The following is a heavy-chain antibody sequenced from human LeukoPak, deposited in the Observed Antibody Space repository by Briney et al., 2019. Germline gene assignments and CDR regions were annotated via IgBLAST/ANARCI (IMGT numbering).Heavy chain of an antibody. Sequence: PSETLSLTCTVSRGSISTSNYYWGWVRQPPGKALEWIGNIFYSGSTYYSPSLKSRVTISVDTSKNQFSLKLSSVTAADTAVYYCAILAVPDFDYWGQGTLVTVSS. V-gene: IGHV4-39*01. CDR3: AILAVPDFDY. CDR1: RGSISTSNYY. CDR2: IFYSGST. D-gene: IGHD3-3*02. J-gene: IGHJ4*02.